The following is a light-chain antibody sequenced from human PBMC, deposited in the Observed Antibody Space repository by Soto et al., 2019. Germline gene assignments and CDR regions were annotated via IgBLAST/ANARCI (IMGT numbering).Light chain of an antibody. Sequence: EIVLTQSPGTLSLSPGESATLSCRASQSVDRNYLAWLQQTPGQAPRLLIYGASSSATGIPPRFSGSGSGTEFVLTISGLEPEDFAVYYCHQFASTPRTFGQGTKVESK. J-gene: IGKJ1*01. CDR1: QSVDRNY. CDR3: HQFASTPRT. CDR2: GAS. V-gene: IGKV3-20*01.